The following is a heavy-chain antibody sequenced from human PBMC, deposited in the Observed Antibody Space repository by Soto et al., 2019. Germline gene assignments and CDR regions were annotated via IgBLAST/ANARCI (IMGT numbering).Heavy chain of an antibody. D-gene: IGHD2-15*01. CDR3: ARGLRYSWFDP. Sequence: QVQLQQWGAGLLKPSETLSLTCAVYGGSFSGYYWSWIRQPPGKGLEWIGEINHSGSTNYIPSLKSRVAISVDTSKNQFSLKLSSVTAAATAVYYCARGLRYSWFDPWGQGTLVTVSS. CDR1: GGSFSGYY. V-gene: IGHV4-34*01. J-gene: IGHJ5*02. CDR2: INHSGST.